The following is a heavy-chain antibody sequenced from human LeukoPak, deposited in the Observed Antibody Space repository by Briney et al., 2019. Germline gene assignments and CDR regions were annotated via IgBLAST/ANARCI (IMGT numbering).Heavy chain of an antibody. J-gene: IGHJ6*03. CDR1: GGTFSSYA. Sequence: SVKVSCKASGGTFSSYAISWVRQAPGQGLEWMGRIIPILGIANYAQKFQGRVTITTDESTSTAYMELSSLRSEDTAVYYCARMSPDYYYSYMDVWGKGTTVTVSS. CDR2: IIPILGIA. V-gene: IGHV1-69*04. CDR3: ARMSPDYYYSYMDV.